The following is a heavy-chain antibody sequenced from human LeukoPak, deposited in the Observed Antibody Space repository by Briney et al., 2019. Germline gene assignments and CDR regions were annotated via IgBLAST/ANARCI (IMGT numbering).Heavy chain of an antibody. V-gene: IGHV3-74*01. CDR2: IKSDGTST. CDR3: ARDRYYGIDV. CDR1: GFTFSSYW. J-gene: IGHJ6*02. Sequence: GGSLRLSCVASGFTFSSYWMHWVRQDPGKGLVWVSHIKSDGTSTSYADSVRGRFTISRDNAKNTLYLQMNSLRAEDTAVYFCARDRYYGIDVWGRGTTVTVSS.